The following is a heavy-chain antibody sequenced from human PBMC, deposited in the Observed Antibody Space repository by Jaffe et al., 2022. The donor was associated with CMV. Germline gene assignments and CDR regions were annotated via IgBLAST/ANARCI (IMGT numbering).Heavy chain of an antibody. D-gene: IGHD6-13*01. CDR1: GFTFSDYY. CDR3: ARVSASFLTYSSSWYEGWFDP. V-gene: IGHV3-11*01. Sequence: QVQLVESGGGLVKPGGSLRLSCAASGFTFSDYYMSWIRQAPGKGLEWVSYISSSGSTIYYADSVKGRFTISRDNAKNSLYLQMNSLRAEDTAVYYCARVSASFLTYSSSWYEGWFDPWGQGTLVTVSS. J-gene: IGHJ5*02. CDR2: ISSSGSTI.